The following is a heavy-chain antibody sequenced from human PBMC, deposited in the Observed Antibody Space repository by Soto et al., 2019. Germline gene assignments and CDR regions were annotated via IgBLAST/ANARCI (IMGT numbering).Heavy chain of an antibody. CDR3: ARRYCSDSYCSYFDY. J-gene: IGHJ4*02. V-gene: IGHV4-34*01. Sequence: QVQRHQWGAGLLKPSETLSLTCAVYGGSFTTYYWSWIRQSPGKGLEWIGEINHSGFTNYNPSLESRVTTSVDTSKNQFSLKLRSVTAADTAIYYCARRYCSDSYCSYFDYWGRGTLVSVSS. D-gene: IGHD2-15*01. CDR2: INHSGFT. CDR1: GGSFTTYY.